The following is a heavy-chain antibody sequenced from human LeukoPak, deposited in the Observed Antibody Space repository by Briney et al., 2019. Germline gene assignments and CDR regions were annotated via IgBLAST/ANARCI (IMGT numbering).Heavy chain of an antibody. CDR2: IKHDGSEK. CDR3: AREHLYCGGISCYSDC. CDR1: GFTFSNYW. D-gene: IGHD2-2*02. J-gene: IGHJ4*02. Sequence: PGGSLRLSCVASGFTFSNYWMTWVRQAPGKGLEWVANIKHDGSEKYYVDSVKGRFTISRDNAKNSLYLQMNSLRAEDTAVFYCAREHLYCGGISCYSDCWGQGTLVTVSS. V-gene: IGHV3-7*01.